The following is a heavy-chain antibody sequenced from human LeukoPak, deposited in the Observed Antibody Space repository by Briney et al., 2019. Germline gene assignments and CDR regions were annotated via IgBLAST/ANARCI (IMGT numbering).Heavy chain of an antibody. Sequence: GGSLRLSCAASGFTFSNYRMHWVRQGPGKGLVWVSLINTDGSSTTYADSVKGRFTISRDNSKNTLYLQMNSLRAEDTAVYYCARDLNWFDPWGQGTLVTVSS. CDR1: GFTFSNYR. CDR2: INTDGSST. CDR3: ARDLNWFDP. V-gene: IGHV3-74*01. J-gene: IGHJ5*02.